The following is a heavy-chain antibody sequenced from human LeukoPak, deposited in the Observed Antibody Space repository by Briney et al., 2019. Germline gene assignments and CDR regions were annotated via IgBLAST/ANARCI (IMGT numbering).Heavy chain of an antibody. J-gene: IGHJ4*02. CDR2: INPNSGGT. CDR3: ARSFCSNGVCYRGEFDY. CDR1: GYTFTGYY. V-gene: IGHV1-2*02. D-gene: IGHD2-8*01. Sequence: GASVKVSCKASGYTFTGYYLHWVRQAPGQGLEWMGWINPNSGGTNYAQKFQGRVTMTRDTSISTAYMELSRLRSDDTAVYYCARSFCSNGVCYRGEFDYWGQGTLVTVSS.